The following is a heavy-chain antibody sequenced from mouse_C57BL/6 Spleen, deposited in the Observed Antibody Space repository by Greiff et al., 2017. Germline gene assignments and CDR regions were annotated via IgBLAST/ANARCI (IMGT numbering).Heavy chain of an antibody. D-gene: IGHD2-4*01. Sequence: EVQLQQSGAELVRPGASVKLSCTASGFNIKDDYMHWVKQRPEQGLEWIGWIDPENGDTEYASKFQGKATITTDTFSNTTYLQLSSLTSEDTAVYYCTTRDYAVYWGQGTLVTVSA. CDR2: IDPENGDT. J-gene: IGHJ3*01. CDR1: GFNIKDDY. V-gene: IGHV14-4*01. CDR3: TTRDYAVY.